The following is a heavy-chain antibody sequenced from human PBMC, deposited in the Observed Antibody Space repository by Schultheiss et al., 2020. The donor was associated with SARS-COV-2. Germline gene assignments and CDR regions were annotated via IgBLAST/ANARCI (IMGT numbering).Heavy chain of an antibody. CDR1: GYTFTSYD. Sequence: ASVKVSCKASGYTFTSYDINWVRQATGQGLEWMGWMNPNSGGTNYAQKFQGRVTMTRDTSISTAYMELRRLRSDDTAVYYCARQVGLITIFGLDPWGQGTLVTVSS. V-gene: IGHV1-2*02. CDR3: ARQVGLITIFGLDP. J-gene: IGHJ5*02. D-gene: IGHD3-3*01. CDR2: MNPNSGGT.